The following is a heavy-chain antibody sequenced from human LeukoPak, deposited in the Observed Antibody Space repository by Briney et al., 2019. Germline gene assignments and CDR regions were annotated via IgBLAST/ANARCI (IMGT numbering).Heavy chain of an antibody. V-gene: IGHV3-7*03. CDR2: IKQDGSEK. J-gene: IGHJ4*02. Sequence: GGSLRLSCAASGFTFSSYWMSWVRQAPGKGLEWVANIKQDGSEKYYVDSVKGRFTISRDNAKNSLYLQMNSLRAEDTAVYYCAKGSGSYRAPFDYWGQGTLVTVSS. CDR3: AKGSGSYRAPFDY. CDR1: GFTFSSYW. D-gene: IGHD3-10*01.